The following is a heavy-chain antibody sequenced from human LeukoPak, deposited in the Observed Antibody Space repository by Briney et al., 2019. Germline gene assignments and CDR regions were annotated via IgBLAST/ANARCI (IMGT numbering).Heavy chain of an antibody. CDR2: IIPIFGTA. V-gene: IGHV1-69*05. J-gene: IGHJ3*02. CDR3: ARSNCSSTSCYRAFDI. D-gene: IGHD2-2*01. CDR1: GGTFSSYA. Sequence: GASVKVSCKASGGTFSSYAISWVRQAPGQGLEWMGGIIPIFGTANYAQKFQGRVTITTDESTSTAYMELSSLRSEDTAVYYCARSNCSSTSCYRAFDIWGQGTMVTVSS.